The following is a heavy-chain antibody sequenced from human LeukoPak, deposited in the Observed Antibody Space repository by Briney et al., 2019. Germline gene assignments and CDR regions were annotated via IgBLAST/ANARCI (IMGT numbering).Heavy chain of an antibody. J-gene: IGHJ6*03. CDR2: IRYDGSNK. CDR1: GFNVNSNY. Sequence: PGGSLRLSCAASGFNVNSNYMNWVRQAPGKGLEWVAFIRYDGSNKYYADSVKGRFTISRDNSKNTLYLQMNSLRAEDTAVYYCAKGPSVTTYYYYYYMDVWGKGTTVTVSS. D-gene: IGHD4-11*01. V-gene: IGHV3-30*02. CDR3: AKGPSVTTYYYYYYMDV.